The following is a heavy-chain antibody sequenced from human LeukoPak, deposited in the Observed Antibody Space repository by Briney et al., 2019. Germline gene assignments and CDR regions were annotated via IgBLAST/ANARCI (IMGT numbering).Heavy chain of an antibody. CDR1: GFTFSSYA. J-gene: IGHJ3*02. CDR2: ISSNGGST. V-gene: IGHV3-64*01. Sequence: PGGSLRLSCAASGFTFSSYAMHWVRQAPGKGLEYVSAISSNGGSTYYANSVKGRFTISRDNSKNTLYLQMGSLRAEDVAVYYCARENLVYAFDIWGQGTMVTVSS. CDR3: ARENLVYAFDI.